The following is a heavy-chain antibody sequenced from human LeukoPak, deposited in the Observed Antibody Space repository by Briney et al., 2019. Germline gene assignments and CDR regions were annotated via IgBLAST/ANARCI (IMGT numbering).Heavy chain of an antibody. J-gene: IGHJ5*02. CDR1: GFTFSSYA. CDR2: ISGSGGST. V-gene: IGHV3-23*01. Sequence: GGSLRLSCAASGFTFSSYAMSWVRQAPGKGLEWVSAISGSGGSTYYADSVKGRFTISRDNSKNTLYLQMNSLRAEDTAVYYCAAAETYYYGSGSYTGFDPWGQGTLVTVSS. CDR3: AAAETYYYGSGSYTGFDP. D-gene: IGHD3-10*01.